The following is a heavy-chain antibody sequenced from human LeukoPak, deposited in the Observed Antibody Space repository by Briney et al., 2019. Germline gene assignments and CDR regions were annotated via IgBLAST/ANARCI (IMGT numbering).Heavy chain of an antibody. Sequence: WVRQAPGKGLEWIGYIYHSGSTYYNPSLKSRVTISVDRSKNQFSLKLSSVTAADAAVYYCARGVYDSSGYYYLDYWGQGTLVTVSS. D-gene: IGHD3-22*01. CDR2: IYHSGST. CDR3: ARGVYDSSGYYYLDY. J-gene: IGHJ4*02. V-gene: IGHV4-30-2*01.